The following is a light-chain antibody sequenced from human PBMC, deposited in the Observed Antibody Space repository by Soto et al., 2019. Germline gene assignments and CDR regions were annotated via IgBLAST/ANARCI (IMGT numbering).Light chain of an antibody. V-gene: IGKV3-15*01. J-gene: IGKJ2*01. CDR3: QQYSDWPLYT. Sequence: EIVMTQSPATLSVSLGERATLSCRASQSVGGYLAWYQQRPGQVPRLLIYDAYTRAAGVPARFSGSGSGTEFSLTIRSLQSEDFEVYYCQQYSDWPLYTFGQGTKLEIK. CDR1: QSVGGY. CDR2: DAY.